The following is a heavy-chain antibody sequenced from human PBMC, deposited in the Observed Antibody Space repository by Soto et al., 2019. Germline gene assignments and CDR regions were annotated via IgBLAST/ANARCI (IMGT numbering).Heavy chain of an antibody. D-gene: IGHD6-6*01. CDR1: GYSFTSYW. V-gene: IGHV5-10-1*01. J-gene: IGHJ6*02. CDR3: ARGEQLGSWGDYYYGMDV. Sequence: GESLKISCKGSGYSFTSYWISWVRQMPGKGLEWMGRIDPSDSYTNYSPSFQGHVTISADKSISTAYLQWSSLKASDTAMYYCARGEQLGSWGDYYYGMDVWGQGTTVTVSS. CDR2: IDPSDSYT.